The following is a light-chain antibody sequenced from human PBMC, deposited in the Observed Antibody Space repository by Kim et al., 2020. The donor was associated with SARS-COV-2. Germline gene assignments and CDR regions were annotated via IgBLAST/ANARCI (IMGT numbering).Light chain of an antibody. V-gene: IGLV3-1*01. CDR1: ELGDKH. Sequence: SYELTQPPSVSVSPGQTANITCSGNELGDKHVCWYQQKPGQSPVLVIYQDNKWPSGIPERFSGANSGDTATLTISGTQALDEADYYCQAWDSRTSTWVFGGGTQLTVL. CDR3: QAWDSRTSTWV. CDR2: QDN. J-gene: IGLJ3*02.